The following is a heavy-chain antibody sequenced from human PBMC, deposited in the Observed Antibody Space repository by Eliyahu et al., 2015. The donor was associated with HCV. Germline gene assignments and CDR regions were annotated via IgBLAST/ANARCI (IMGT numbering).Heavy chain of an antibody. CDR3: ARARPYDYSIPYGMDV. D-gene: IGHD4-11*01. CDR2: FKIDGSXT. CDR1: GFTLSXYW. Sequence: EVQLVESGGGLVQPGGSLRLSCAGSGFTLSXYWXTGVRQGPGKGLVWVSRFKIDGSXTRYADSVKGRFTVSRDDAKNTLYLQMNSLRAEDTAVYYCARARPYDYSIPYGMDVWGQGTTVTVSS. V-gene: IGHV3-74*01. J-gene: IGHJ6*02.